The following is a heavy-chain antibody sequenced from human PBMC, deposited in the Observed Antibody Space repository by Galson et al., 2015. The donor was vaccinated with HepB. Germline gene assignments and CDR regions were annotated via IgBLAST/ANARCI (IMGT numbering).Heavy chain of an antibody. CDR2: IKSKMDGGAT. D-gene: IGHD3-3*01. V-gene: IGHV3-15*07. CDR3: STSGFRFMEWLKY. J-gene: IGHJ4*02. CDR1: GFTFTNAW. Sequence: SLRLPCAASGFTFTNAWMNWVRQVPGKGLEWVGRIKSKMDGGATDYAAPVKGRFTISRDDSNGTVYLQMNNLKTEDTALYFCSTSGFRFMEWLKYWGQGSLVTVSS.